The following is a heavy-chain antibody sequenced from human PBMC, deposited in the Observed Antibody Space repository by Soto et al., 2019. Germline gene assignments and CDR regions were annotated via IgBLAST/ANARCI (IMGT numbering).Heavy chain of an antibody. D-gene: IGHD3-16*01. Sequence: NPSETLSLTCAVYGGSFSGYYWSWIRQPPGKGLEWIGEINHSGSTNYDPSLKSRVTISVDTSKNQFSLKLSSVTAADTAVYYCGRLPRLGDPFDYWGQGILVTVSS. CDR2: INHSGST. CDR1: GGSFSGYY. J-gene: IGHJ4*02. V-gene: IGHV4-34*01. CDR3: GRLPRLGDPFDY.